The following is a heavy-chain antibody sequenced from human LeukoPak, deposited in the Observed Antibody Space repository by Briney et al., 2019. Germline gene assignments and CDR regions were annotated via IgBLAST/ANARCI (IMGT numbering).Heavy chain of an antibody. Sequence: SETLSLTCAVSGGSISSGGYSWSWIRYPPGKGLEWIGYIYHSGSTYYNPSLKSRVTISVDRSKNQFSLKLSSVTAADTAVYYCARKDWADAFDIWGQGTMVTVSS. CDR2: IYHSGST. J-gene: IGHJ3*02. CDR1: GGSISSGGYS. CDR3: ARKDWADAFDI. V-gene: IGHV4-30-2*01. D-gene: IGHD2-21*01.